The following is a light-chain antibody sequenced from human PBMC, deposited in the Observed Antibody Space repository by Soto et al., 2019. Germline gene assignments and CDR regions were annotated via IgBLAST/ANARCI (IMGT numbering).Light chain of an antibody. CDR1: QSVSSSY. Sequence: EIVLTQSPGTLSLSPRERTKNSCRASQSVSSSYLAWYQQKPGQAPRLLIYGASSRATGIPDRFSGSGSGTDFTLTISRLEPEDFAVYYCQQYGSSFTFGQGTRLEIK. CDR2: GAS. CDR3: QQYGSSFT. V-gene: IGKV3-20*01. J-gene: IGKJ5*01.